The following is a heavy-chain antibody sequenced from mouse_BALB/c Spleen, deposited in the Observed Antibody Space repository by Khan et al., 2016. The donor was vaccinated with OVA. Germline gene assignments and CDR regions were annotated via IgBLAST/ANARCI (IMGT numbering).Heavy chain of an antibody. J-gene: IGHJ4*01. CDR3: AKWKGAMDF. CDR2: IWRGGST. CDR1: GFSLTNYG. V-gene: IGHV2-5-1*01. D-gene: IGHD3-3*01. Sequence: QVQLKQSGPSLVQPSQSLSITCTVSGFSLTNYGVHWVRQSPGKGLEWLGVIWRGGSTDYNAAFMSRLNITKDNSKSQVFFKMNSLQPDDTAIYYCAKWKGAMDFWGRGTSVTVSS.